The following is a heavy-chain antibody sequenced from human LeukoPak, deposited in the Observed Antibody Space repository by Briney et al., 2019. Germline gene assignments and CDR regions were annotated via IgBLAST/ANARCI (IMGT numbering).Heavy chain of an antibody. D-gene: IGHD3-22*01. CDR2: ISSSSSTI. J-gene: IGHJ4*02. Sequence: GGSLRLSCAASGFTFSSYSMNWVRQAPGKGLEWVSYISSSSSTIYYADSVKGRFTISRDNAKNSLYLQMNSLRAEDTAVYYCARDPLYYYDSSYFDYWGQGTLVTVSS. CDR1: GFTFSSYS. CDR3: ARDPLYYYDSSYFDY. V-gene: IGHV3-48*01.